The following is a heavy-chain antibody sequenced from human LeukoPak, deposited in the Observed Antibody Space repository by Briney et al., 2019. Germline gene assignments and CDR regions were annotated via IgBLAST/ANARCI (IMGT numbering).Heavy chain of an antibody. CDR1: GVSISSGSYY. V-gene: IGHV4-61*02. Sequence: SETLSLTCTVSGVSISSGSYYWSWIRQPAGKGLEWIGRIYTSGSTNYNPSLKSRVTISVDTSKNQFSLKLSSVTAADTAVYYCARDRRDGYNLYYFDYWGQGTLVTVSS. D-gene: IGHD5-24*01. J-gene: IGHJ4*02. CDR2: IYTSGST. CDR3: ARDRRDGYNLYYFDY.